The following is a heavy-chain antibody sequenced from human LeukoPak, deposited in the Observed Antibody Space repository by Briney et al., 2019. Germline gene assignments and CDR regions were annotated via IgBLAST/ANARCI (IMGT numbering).Heavy chain of an antibody. CDR3: ARGNYNWFDP. V-gene: IGHV4-34*01. D-gene: IGHD1-20*01. Sequence: SETLSLTCAVYGGSFSGYYWSWIRQPPGKGLEWIGEINHSGSTNYNPSLKSRVTISVDTSKNQFSLKLSSVTAADTAVYYCARGNYNWFDPWGRGTLVTVSS. CDR1: GGSFSGYY. J-gene: IGHJ5*02. CDR2: INHSGST.